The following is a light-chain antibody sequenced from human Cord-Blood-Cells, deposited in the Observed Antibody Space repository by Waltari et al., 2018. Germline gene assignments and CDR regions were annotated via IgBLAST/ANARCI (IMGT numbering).Light chain of an antibody. CDR3: QQRSNWLT. CDR1: QSVSSY. V-gene: IGKV3-11*01. Sequence: EIVLTQSPATLSLSPGERVTLSCRASQSVSSYLAWYQQKPGQAPRLLIYDASTSATGIPARFSGSGSGTDFTLTISSLEPEDFAVYYCQQRSNWLTFGPGTKVDIK. J-gene: IGKJ3*01. CDR2: DAS.